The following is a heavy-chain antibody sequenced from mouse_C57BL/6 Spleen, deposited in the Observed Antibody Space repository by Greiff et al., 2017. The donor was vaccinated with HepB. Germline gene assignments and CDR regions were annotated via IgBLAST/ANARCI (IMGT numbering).Heavy chain of an antibody. Sequence: EVQLKESGGGLVKPGGSLKLSCAASGFTFSSYAMSWVRQTPEKRLEWVATISDGGSYTYYPDNVKGRFTISRDNAKNNLYLQMSHLKSEDTAMYYCARERRSNHYFDYWGQGTTLTVSS. J-gene: IGHJ2*01. CDR3: ARERRSNHYFDY. V-gene: IGHV5-4*01. D-gene: IGHD2-5*01. CDR1: GFTFSSYA. CDR2: ISDGGSYT.